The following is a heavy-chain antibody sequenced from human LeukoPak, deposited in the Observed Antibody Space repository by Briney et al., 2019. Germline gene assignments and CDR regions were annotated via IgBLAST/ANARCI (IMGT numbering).Heavy chain of an antibody. D-gene: IGHD5-12*01. CDR3: AKDRYGDYEAPFHYYMDA. CDR1: GYTFSGFC. J-gene: IGHJ6*03. V-gene: IGHV1-2*02. Sequence: GASVKVSCKASGYTFSGFCIHWVRQAPGQGLEWMGWINPNSGVTNYAQKLQGRVTITRDTSIDTAYMQLSRLRSDDTAVYYCAKDRYGDYEAPFHYYMDAWGRGTTVTVSS. CDR2: INPNSGVT.